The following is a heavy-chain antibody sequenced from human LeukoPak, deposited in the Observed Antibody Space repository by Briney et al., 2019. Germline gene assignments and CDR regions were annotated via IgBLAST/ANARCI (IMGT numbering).Heavy chain of an antibody. D-gene: IGHD6-13*01. Sequence: PSETLSLTCTASGGSISSSGYYWGWIRQPPGKGLEWIGTIYYSGSTYYNPSLKSRVTMSLHTSKNQFSLKLTSVTAADTAVYYCAREGDWYSRSWNPFDFWGQGTLVTVSS. CDR1: GGSISSSGYY. J-gene: IGHJ4*02. V-gene: IGHV4-39*07. CDR2: IYYSGST. CDR3: AREGDWYSRSWNPFDF.